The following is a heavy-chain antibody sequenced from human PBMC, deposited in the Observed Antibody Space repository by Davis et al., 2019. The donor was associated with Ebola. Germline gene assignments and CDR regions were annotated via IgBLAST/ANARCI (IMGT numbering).Heavy chain of an antibody. D-gene: IGHD3-3*01. Sequence: PGGSLTLSCAASGFTFSSDAMSWVRQAPGKGLEWVAAISGSGGSTYYADSVKGRFTISRDTSKNTLYLQMNSLRAEDTAVYYCAKLSGRITIFGVVTQTTPQIDYWGQGTLVTVSS. CDR1: GFTFSSDA. CDR2: ISGSGGST. V-gene: IGHV3-23*01. CDR3: AKLSGRITIFGVVTQTTPQIDY. J-gene: IGHJ4*02.